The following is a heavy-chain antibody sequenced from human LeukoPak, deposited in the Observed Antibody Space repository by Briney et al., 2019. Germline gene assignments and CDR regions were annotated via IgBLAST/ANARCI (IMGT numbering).Heavy chain of an antibody. V-gene: IGHV1-69*05. J-gene: IGHJ4*02. D-gene: IGHD3-16*02. CDR3: ARDGLGELSLTTY. Sequence: ASVKVSCKASGGTFSSYAISWVRQAPGQGLEWMGRIIPIFGTANYAQKFQGRVTITTDTSTSTAYMELRSLRSDDTAVYYCARDGLGELSLTTYWGQGTLVTVSS. CDR1: GGTFSSYA. CDR2: IIPIFGTA.